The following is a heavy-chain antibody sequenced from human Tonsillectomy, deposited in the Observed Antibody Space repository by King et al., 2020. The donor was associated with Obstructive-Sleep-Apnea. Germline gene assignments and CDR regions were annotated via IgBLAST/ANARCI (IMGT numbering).Heavy chain of an antibody. CDR3: AKDSQGDY. Sequence: VQLVESGGGVVQPGRSLRLSCAASGFTFSSYGMHWVRQAPGKGLEWVAVISYDGSNKYYADSVKGRFTISRDNSKNTLYPQMNSLRAEDTAVYYCAKDSQGDYWGQGTLVTVSS. J-gene: IGHJ4*02. CDR1: GFTFSSYG. V-gene: IGHV3-30*18. CDR2: ISYDGSNK.